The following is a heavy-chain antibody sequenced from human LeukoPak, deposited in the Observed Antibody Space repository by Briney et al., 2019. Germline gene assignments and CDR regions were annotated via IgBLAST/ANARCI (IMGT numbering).Heavy chain of an antibody. V-gene: IGHV3-48*01. CDR2: ISSSSSTI. Sequence: GGSLRLSCAASGFTFSSYSMNWVRQAPGKGLEWVSYISSSSSTIYYADSVKGRFTISRDNAKNSLYLQMNSLRAEDTAVYYCARGPDYYYYMDVWGKGTTVTVSS. J-gene: IGHJ6*03. D-gene: IGHD1-14*01. CDR1: GFTFSSYS. CDR3: ARGPDYYYYMDV.